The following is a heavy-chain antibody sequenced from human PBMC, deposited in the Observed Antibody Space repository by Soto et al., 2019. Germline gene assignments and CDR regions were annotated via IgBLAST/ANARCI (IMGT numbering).Heavy chain of an antibody. J-gene: IGHJ3*01. Sequence: SETLSLTCTVTGASVINDYWNWIRQPPGEGLEWIGFVYDSGSTSYNSSLKSRLTISVDTSKNQFSLKLSSVTAADTAVYYCVRQVGATGSYSYAVWGQGTMVTVSS. V-gene: IGHV4-59*02. CDR3: VRQVGATGSYSYAV. CDR2: VYDSGST. D-gene: IGHD1-26*01. CDR1: GASVINDY.